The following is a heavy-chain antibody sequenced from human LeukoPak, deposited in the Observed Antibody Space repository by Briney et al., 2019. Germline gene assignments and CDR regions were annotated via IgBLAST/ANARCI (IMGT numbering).Heavy chain of an antibody. V-gene: IGHV4-39*01. CDR1: GDSISSSSYY. D-gene: IGHD3-22*01. CDR2: IYYSGST. J-gene: IGHJ4*02. Sequence: SSETLSLTCTVSGDSISSSSYYWGWIRQPPGQGLEWIGSIYYSGSTYYTPSLKSRVTISVDTSKNQLSLKLSSVTAADTAVYYCARQLPHYYDGSADPNFDSWGQGTLVTVSS. CDR3: ARQLPHYYDGSADPNFDS.